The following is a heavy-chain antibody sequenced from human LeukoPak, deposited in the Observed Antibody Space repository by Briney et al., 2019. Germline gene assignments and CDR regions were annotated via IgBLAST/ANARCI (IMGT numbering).Heavy chain of an antibody. J-gene: IGHJ4*02. D-gene: IGHD2-2*01. CDR3: ARHLGGGPAATPFDY. CDR2: IYPGDSDT. V-gene: IGHV5-51*01. Sequence: GESLKISCKGFGYSFTGYWIGWVRQMPGKGLEWMGIIYPGDSDTRYSPSLQGQVTISADKSISTAYLQWSSLKASDTAMYFCARHLGGGPAATPFDYWGQGTLFTVSS. CDR1: GYSFTGYW.